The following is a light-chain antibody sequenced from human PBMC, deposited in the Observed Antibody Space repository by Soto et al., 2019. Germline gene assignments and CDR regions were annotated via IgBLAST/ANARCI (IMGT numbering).Light chain of an antibody. Sequence: EIVLTQSPATVSLSPGERATLSCWASQSLSSYLAWYQQKPGQAPRLLIYDASNRANGIPARFTGSGSGTDFTLTISSLEPEDFALYYCQQRSNWITFGQGTKVDIK. CDR2: DAS. CDR1: QSLSSY. J-gene: IGKJ1*01. CDR3: QQRSNWIT. V-gene: IGKV3-11*01.